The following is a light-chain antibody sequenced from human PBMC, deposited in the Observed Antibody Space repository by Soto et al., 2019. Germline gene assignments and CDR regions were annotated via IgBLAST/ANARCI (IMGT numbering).Light chain of an antibody. CDR3: QQYSSYWT. J-gene: IGKJ1*01. Sequence: DIQMTQSPSTLSVSVGDRVTITCRASQSISSWLAWYQQKPGTAPKVLIYDASSLVSGVPSRFSGSGSGTEFTLTISSLQPDDFATYYCQQYSSYWTFDQGTKVEIK. CDR1: QSISSW. CDR2: DAS. V-gene: IGKV1-5*01.